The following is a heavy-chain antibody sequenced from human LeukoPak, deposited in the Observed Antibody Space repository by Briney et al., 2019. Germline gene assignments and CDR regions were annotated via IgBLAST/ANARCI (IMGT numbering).Heavy chain of an antibody. D-gene: IGHD6-13*01. CDR1: GYTFTSYG. CDR2: ISAYNGNT. CDR3: ARDGENLAAVTFDI. J-gene: IGHJ3*02. Sequence: ASVKVSCKASGYTFTSYGISWVRQAPGQGLEWMGWISAYNGNTNYAQKLQGRVTMTTDTSTSTAYMELRSLRSEDTAVYYCARDGENLAAVTFDIWGQGTMVTVSS. V-gene: IGHV1-18*01.